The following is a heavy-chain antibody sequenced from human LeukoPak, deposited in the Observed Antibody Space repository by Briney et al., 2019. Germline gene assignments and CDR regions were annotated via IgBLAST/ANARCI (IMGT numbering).Heavy chain of an antibody. V-gene: IGHV1-18*01. CDR1: GYTFISYG. D-gene: IGHD3-22*01. CDR3: ARQVGHDSRGYSPF. CDR2: ISAFNGNT. J-gene: IGHJ4*02. Sequence: GASVKVSCKASGYTFISYGVIWVRQAPGQGLERMGWISAFNGNTDYAQKFQGRVTMTTDTSTSTAYMELRSLRSDDTAVYYCARQVGHDSRGYSPFWGQGTLVTVSS.